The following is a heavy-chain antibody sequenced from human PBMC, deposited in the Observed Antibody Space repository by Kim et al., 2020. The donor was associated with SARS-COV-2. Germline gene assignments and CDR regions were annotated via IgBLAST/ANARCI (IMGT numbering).Heavy chain of an antibody. CDR3: ARSPGALGVIVS. CDR1: AYTFTSYY. V-gene: IGHV1-46*01. J-gene: IGHJ1*01. CDR2: INPSGGNT. D-gene: IGHD3-16*02. Sequence: ASVKVSCKASAYTFTSYYMHWVRQAPGQGLEWMGVINPSGGNTSYAQKFQGRVTMTRDTSTSTAYMELNSLRSEDTAVYYCARSPGALGVIVSWGQGTLV.